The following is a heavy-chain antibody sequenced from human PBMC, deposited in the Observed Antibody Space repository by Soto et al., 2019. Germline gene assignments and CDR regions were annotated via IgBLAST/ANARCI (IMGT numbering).Heavy chain of an antibody. J-gene: IGHJ4*02. Sequence: QITLKESGPTLVKPTQTLTLTCTFSGFSLSTSGVGVGWIRQPPGKALEWLALIYWDDDKRYSPSLKSRLTITKDTSKNQVVLTMTNMDPVDTATYYCAHHRRRGTYYDFWSGYAGIVHFDYWGQGTLVTVSS. CDR2: IYWDDDK. D-gene: IGHD3-3*01. CDR3: AHHRRRGTYYDFWSGYAGIVHFDY. V-gene: IGHV2-5*02. CDR1: GFSLSTSGVG.